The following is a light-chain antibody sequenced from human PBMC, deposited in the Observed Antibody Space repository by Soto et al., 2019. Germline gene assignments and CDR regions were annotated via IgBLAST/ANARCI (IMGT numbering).Light chain of an antibody. CDR3: SSYAGSNTVV. J-gene: IGLJ2*01. Sequence: QSALAQPPSASGSPGQSVTISCTGTSSDVGGYKCVSWYQHHPGKAPKLMIYEVSKRPSGVPDRFSGSKAGNTASLTVSGLQAGDEADYYCSSYAGSNTVVFGGGTKLTVL. CDR1: SSDVGGYKC. CDR2: EVS. V-gene: IGLV2-8*01.